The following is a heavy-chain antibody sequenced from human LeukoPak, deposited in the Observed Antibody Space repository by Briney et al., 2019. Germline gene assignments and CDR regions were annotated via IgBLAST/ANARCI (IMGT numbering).Heavy chain of an antibody. D-gene: IGHD3-22*01. J-gene: IGHJ4*02. V-gene: IGHV4-59*12. Sequence: PSETLSLTCTVSGGSISSYYWSWIRQPPGKGLEWIGCFYYSGSTNYNPSLRSRVTISVDTSKNQFSLKLSSVTAADTAVYYCARADYDNVDWGQGTLVTVSS. CDR1: GGSISSYY. CDR3: ARADYDNVD. CDR2: FYYSGST.